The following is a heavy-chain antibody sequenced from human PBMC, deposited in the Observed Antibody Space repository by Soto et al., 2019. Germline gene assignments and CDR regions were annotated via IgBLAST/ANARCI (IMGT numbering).Heavy chain of an antibody. D-gene: IGHD1-1*01. CDR2: VSHAGNT. V-gene: IGHV4-4*02. J-gene: IGHJ4*02. Sequence: QVHLRESGPGLVKPSGTLSLTCAVSGGSISSSDWWNWVRQPPGKGLEWIGEVSHAGNTIYNPSLKSRVLISVDNSRNEFSLTLISVTAADTAVYYCARDFKAPNDAWAFDSWGQGSLVTVSS. CDR1: GGSISSSDW. CDR3: ARDFKAPNDAWAFDS.